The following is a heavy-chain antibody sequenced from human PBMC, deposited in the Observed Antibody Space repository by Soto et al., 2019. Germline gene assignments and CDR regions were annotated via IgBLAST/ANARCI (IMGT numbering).Heavy chain of an antibody. V-gene: IGHV4-31*03. D-gene: IGHD3-16*01. CDR1: GGSISSGGYY. CDR3: AREEGGGSDRRWFDP. J-gene: IGHJ5*02. Sequence: QVQLQESGPGLVKPSQTLSLTCTVSGGSISSGGYYWSWIRQHPGKGLEWIGYIYYSGSTYYNPSLQRRVTISVDTSKNQSSLRLSSVTAADTAVYYCAREEGGGSDRRWFDPWGQGTLVTVSS. CDR2: IYYSGST.